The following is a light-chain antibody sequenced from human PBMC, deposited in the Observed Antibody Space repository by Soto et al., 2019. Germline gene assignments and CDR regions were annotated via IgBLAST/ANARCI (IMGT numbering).Light chain of an antibody. V-gene: IGKV1-5*03. CDR2: KAS. Sequence: DIQMTQSPSPLSASVGDRVTITCRASQSISSWLAWYQQKPGKAPNLLIYKASTLQSGVPSRFSGSGSGTEFTLTISSLQPDDFATYYCQQYDSYPLTFGGGTKVEIK. CDR3: QQYDSYPLT. CDR1: QSISSW. J-gene: IGKJ4*01.